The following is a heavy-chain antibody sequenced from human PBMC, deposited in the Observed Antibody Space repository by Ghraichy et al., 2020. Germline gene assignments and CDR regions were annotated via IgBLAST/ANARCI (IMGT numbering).Heavy chain of an antibody. J-gene: IGHJ4*02. CDR3: AGRGRRFDY. V-gene: IGHV4-61*01. D-gene: IGHD3-10*01. CDR2: IFTGGNS. Sequence: ESLNISCTVSRGSVAGGSYFWSWIRQPPGKGLEWIGYIFTGGNSNYNPSRKSRVTISVDTSKNQFSLNLTSVTAADTAVYYCAGRGRRFDYWGQGTLVTVSS. CDR1: RGSVAGGSYF.